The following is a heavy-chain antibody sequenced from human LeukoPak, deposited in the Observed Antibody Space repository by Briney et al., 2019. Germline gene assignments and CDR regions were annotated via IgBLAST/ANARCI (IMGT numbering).Heavy chain of an antibody. CDR3: ARYPYGSGTYYYFEY. J-gene: IGHJ4*02. V-gene: IGHV3-7*03. CDR1: GFTFSRYW. CDR2: ITQDGSEK. Sequence: RPGGSLRLSCAASGFTFSRYWMSWVRQAPGKGLEWVANITQDGSEKYYVDSVKGRFTISRDNGKKSLYLQMNSLRAEDTAVYYCARYPYGSGTYYYFEYWGQGTLVTVSS. D-gene: IGHD3-10*01.